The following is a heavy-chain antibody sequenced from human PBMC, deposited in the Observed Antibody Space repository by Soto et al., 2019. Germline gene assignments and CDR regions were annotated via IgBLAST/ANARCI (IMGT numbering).Heavy chain of an antibody. CDR3: ARGWETVGATTAFAY. V-gene: IGHV1-69*06. CDR2: INPIFETA. J-gene: IGHJ4*02. D-gene: IGHD1-26*01. Sequence: QVQLVQSGAEMKKPGSSVKVSCKASGGTFSKYAIDWVRQAPGRGLEWMGGINPIFETATYAQKFQGRVTITADKSTTTVYMEVSGLRFDDTAVYHCARGWETVGATTAFAYWGQGALVTVSS. CDR1: GGTFSKYA.